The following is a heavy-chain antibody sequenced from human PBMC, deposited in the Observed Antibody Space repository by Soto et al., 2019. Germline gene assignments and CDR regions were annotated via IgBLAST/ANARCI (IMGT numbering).Heavy chain of an antibody. CDR1: GGSFSSGGYY. D-gene: IGHD2-21*02. CDR3: ARVCGGDCHYGMDV. CDR2: IYYSGST. Sequence: QVQLQESGPGLVKPSQTLSLTCTVSGGSFSSGGYYWSWIRQHPGKGLEWIGYIYYSGSTYYNPSLKSRVTISVDTSKNQFSLQLSSVTAADTAVYYCARVCGGDCHYGMDVWGQGTTVTVSS. V-gene: IGHV4-31*03. J-gene: IGHJ6*02.